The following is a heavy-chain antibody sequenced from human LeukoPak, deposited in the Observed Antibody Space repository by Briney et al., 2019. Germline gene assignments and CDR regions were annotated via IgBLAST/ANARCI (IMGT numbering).Heavy chain of an antibody. CDR3: ARDHSPLSTMIVVVRYFDY. CDR1: GFTFSSYS. V-gene: IGHV3-21*01. Sequence: GGSLRLSCAASGFTFSSYSMNWVRQAPGKGLEWVSSISSSSSHIYYADSVKGRFTISRDNAKNSLYLQMNSLRAEDTAVYYCARDHSPLSTMIVVVRYFDYWGQGTLVTVSS. J-gene: IGHJ4*02. D-gene: IGHD3-22*01. CDR2: ISSSSSHI.